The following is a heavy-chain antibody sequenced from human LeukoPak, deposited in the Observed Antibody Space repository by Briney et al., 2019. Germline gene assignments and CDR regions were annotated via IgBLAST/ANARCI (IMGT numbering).Heavy chain of an antibody. CDR3: ARLRHYDFWNGSTYYGMDV. D-gene: IGHD3-3*01. Sequence: GASVKVSCKASGYTFTSYDINWVRQATGQGLEWMGWMNPNSGNTGYAQKFQGRVTMTRNTSISTAYMELSSLRSEDTAVYYCARLRHYDFWNGSTYYGMDVWGQGTTVTVSS. V-gene: IGHV1-8*01. J-gene: IGHJ6*02. CDR1: GYTFTSYD. CDR2: MNPNSGNT.